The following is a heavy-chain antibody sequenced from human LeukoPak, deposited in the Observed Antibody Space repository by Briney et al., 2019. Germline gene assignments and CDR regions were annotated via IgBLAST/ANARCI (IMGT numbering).Heavy chain of an antibody. D-gene: IGHD6-19*01. Sequence: SVKVSRKASGGTFSSYTISWVRQAPGQGLEWMGRIIPILGIANYAQKFQGRVTITADKSTSTAYMELSSLRSEDTAVYYCASIAVAGKPLFGYWGQGTLVTVSS. V-gene: IGHV1-69*02. J-gene: IGHJ4*02. CDR3: ASIAVAGKPLFGY. CDR2: IIPILGIA. CDR1: GGTFSSYT.